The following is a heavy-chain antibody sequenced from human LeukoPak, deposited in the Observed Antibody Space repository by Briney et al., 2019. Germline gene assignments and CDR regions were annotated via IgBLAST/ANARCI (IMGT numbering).Heavy chain of an antibody. Sequence: PGGSLRLSCAASGFTFSSYSMNWVRQAPGKGLEWVSSISSSSSYIYYADSVKGRFTISRDNAKNSLYLQMNSLRAEDTAVYYCARRHGSGSYYKSVGYWGQGTLVTVSS. CDR3: ARRHGSGSYYKSVGY. CDR1: GFTFSSYS. D-gene: IGHD3-10*01. V-gene: IGHV3-21*01. CDR2: ISSSSSYI. J-gene: IGHJ4*02.